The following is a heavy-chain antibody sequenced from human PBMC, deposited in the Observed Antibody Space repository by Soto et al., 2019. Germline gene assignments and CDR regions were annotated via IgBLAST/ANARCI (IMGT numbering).Heavy chain of an antibody. CDR3: ARTPEDFFYGMDV. CDR2: IFFSGNT. CDR1: GDSINNADYY. Sequence: QVQLQESGPGLVRPSQTLSLTCTVSGDSINNADYYWSWVRQPPGKGLEWIGYIFFSGNTFYNPSLKSRLTXSXDXXKNQFSLKLNSVTAADTAVYYCARTPEDFFYGMDVWGQGTTVTVSS. V-gene: IGHV4-30-4*01. J-gene: IGHJ6*02.